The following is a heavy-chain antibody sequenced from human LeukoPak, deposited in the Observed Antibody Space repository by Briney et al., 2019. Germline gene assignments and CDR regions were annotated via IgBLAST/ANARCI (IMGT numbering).Heavy chain of an antibody. CDR3: ARDNKRRVLLWFGESQEQWFDP. D-gene: IGHD3-10*01. J-gene: IGHJ5*02. Sequence: SETLSLTCTVSGGSISSYYWSWIRQPPGKGLEWIGYIYYSGSTNYNPSLKSRVTISVDTSKNQFSLKLTSVTAADTAVYYCARDNKRRVLLWFGESQEQWFDPWGQGTLVTVSS. CDR2: IYYSGST. V-gene: IGHV4-59*01. CDR1: GGSISSYY.